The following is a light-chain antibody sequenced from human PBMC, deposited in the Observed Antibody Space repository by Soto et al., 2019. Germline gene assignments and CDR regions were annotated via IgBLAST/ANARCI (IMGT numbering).Light chain of an antibody. Sequence: DIVMTQSPLSLPVTPGEPASISCRSSQSLLHSNGNNYLDWYLQKPGQSPQLLIYLGSNRASGVPDRFSGSGSGRDFTLTITGLQPDDFATYFCQNYENYRWTFGQGTKVDIK. J-gene: IGKJ1*01. CDR2: LGS. CDR3: QNYENYRWT. V-gene: IGKV2-28*01. CDR1: QSLLHSNGNNY.